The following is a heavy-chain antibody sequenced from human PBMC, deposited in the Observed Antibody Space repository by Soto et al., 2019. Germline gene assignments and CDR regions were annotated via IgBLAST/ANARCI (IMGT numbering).Heavy chain of an antibody. D-gene: IGHD1-1*01. CDR2: INPNSGGT. V-gene: IGHV1-2*04. Sequence: VSLKVSCKASGYTFTGYYMHWVRQAPGQGLEWMGWINPNSGGTNYAQKFQGWVTMTRDTSISTAYMELSRLRSDDTAVYYCARRGTPYNWKVAPGITAYYYGIGGCHRGTRGTVSS. CDR1: GYTFTGYY. J-gene: IGHJ6*02. CDR3: ARRGTPYNWKVAPGITAYYYGIGG.